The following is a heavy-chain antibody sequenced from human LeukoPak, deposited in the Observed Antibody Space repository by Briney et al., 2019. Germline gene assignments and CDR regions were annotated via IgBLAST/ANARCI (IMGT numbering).Heavy chain of an antibody. CDR3: ASHYCSSTSCFYFFDY. J-gene: IGHJ4*02. CDR1: GYSLSSGYY. V-gene: IGHV4-38-2*02. Sequence: SETLSLTCTVSGYSLSSGYYWGWIRQPPGKGLEWIGYIYYSGSTYYNPSLKSRVTISVDTSKNQFSLKLSSVTAADTAVYYCASHYCSSTSCFYFFDYWGQGTLVAASS. CDR2: IYYSGST. D-gene: IGHD2-2*01.